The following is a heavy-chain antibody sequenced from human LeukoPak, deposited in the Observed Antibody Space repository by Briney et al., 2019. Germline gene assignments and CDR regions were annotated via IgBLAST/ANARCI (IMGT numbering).Heavy chain of an antibody. CDR3: AKSVDTAMVTKSY. V-gene: IGHV3-23*01. CDR1: GFTFSTYS. D-gene: IGHD5-18*01. J-gene: IGHJ4*02. Sequence: GGSLRLSCAASGFTFSTYSMNWVRQAPGKGLEWVSAISGSGGSTYYADSVKGRFTISRDNSKNTLYLQMNSLRAEDTAVYYCAKSVDTAMVTKSYWGQGTLVTVSS. CDR2: ISGSGGST.